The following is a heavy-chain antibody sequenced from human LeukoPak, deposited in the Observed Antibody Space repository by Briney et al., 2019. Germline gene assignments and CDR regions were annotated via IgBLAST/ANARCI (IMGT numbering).Heavy chain of an antibody. V-gene: IGHV3-15*01. Sequence: GGSLRLSCAASGFTFSNAWKSWVRQAPGKGLEWVGRIKSKTDGGTTDYAAPVKGRFTISRDDSKNTLYLQMNSLKTEDTAVYYCTTVDRYSSGWYDLDYWGQGTLVTVSS. J-gene: IGHJ4*02. CDR3: TTVDRYSSGWYDLDY. CDR1: GFTFSNAW. D-gene: IGHD6-19*01. CDR2: IKSKTDGGTT.